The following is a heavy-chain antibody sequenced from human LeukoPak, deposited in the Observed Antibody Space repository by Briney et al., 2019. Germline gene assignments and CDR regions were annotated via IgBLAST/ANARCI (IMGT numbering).Heavy chain of an antibody. CDR1: GGSISSYY. CDR3: ARYGAVATGDWFDP. J-gene: IGHJ5*02. Sequence: SETLSLTCTVSGGSISSYYWSWIRQPPGKGLEWIGYIYYSGSTNYNPSLKSRVTISVDTSKNQFSLKLSSVTAADTAVYYCARYGAVATGDWFDPWGQGTLVTVSS. D-gene: IGHD5-12*01. V-gene: IGHV4-59*01. CDR2: IYYSGST.